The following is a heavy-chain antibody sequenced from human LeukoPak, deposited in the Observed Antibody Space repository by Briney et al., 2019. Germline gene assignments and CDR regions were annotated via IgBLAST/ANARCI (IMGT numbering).Heavy chain of an antibody. CDR2: ISTNGSRT. CDR3: VRDYENLTGSKTRFHY. V-gene: IGHV3-64*02. J-gene: IGHJ4*02. D-gene: IGHD3-9*01. Sequence: GGSLRLSCTASGFTLSNFAMHWVRQSPDKGLQYVSAISTNGSRTFYADSVKGRFIISRDNSKNTLYLQMNSLRAEDTAVYYCVRDYENLTGSKTRFHYWGQGTLVTVSS. CDR1: GFTLSNFA.